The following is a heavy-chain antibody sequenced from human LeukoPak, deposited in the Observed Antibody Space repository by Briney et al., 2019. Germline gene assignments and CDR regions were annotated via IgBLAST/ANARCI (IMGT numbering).Heavy chain of an antibody. J-gene: IGHJ4*02. CDR3: ARDQGTSGGWPAVGRMGYFDY. D-gene: IGHD6-19*01. CDR1: GFIFSSSG. Sequence: GGSPRLSCAASGFIFSSSGMHWVRQTPGKGLEWVGIIWYDGSNKYYADSVKGRFTISRDNAKNTVYLQMNSLRVEDTAVYYCARDQGTSGGWPAVGRMGYFDYWGQGTLVTASS. CDR2: IWYDGSNK. V-gene: IGHV3-33*01.